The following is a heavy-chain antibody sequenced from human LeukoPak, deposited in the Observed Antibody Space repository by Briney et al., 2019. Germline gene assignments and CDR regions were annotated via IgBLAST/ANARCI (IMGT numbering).Heavy chain of an antibody. CDR2: IYHSGST. CDR3: ASGIAYYQPSKNAFDF. CDR1: GGSISSGGYY. Sequence: PSQTLSLTCTVSGGSISSGGYYWSWIRQPPGKGLEWIGYIYHSGSTYYNPSLKSRVTISVDRSKNQFSLKLSSVTAADTAVYYCASGIAYYQPSKNAFDFWGQGTMVIVSS. J-gene: IGHJ3*01. V-gene: IGHV4-30-2*01. D-gene: IGHD2-2*01.